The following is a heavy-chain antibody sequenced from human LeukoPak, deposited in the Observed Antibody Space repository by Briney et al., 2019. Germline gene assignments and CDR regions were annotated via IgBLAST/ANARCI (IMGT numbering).Heavy chain of an antibody. D-gene: IGHD6-19*01. CDR1: GFTFSSYA. Sequence: GGSLRLSCAASGFTFSSYAMHWVRQAPGKGLEWVAGISYDGSNKYYADSVKGRFTISRDNAKKTLYLQMNRLRAEDTAVYYCARVDIAVAGAFDYWGQGTLVTVSS. CDR3: ARVDIAVAGAFDY. J-gene: IGHJ4*02. CDR2: ISYDGSNK. V-gene: IGHV3-30*04.